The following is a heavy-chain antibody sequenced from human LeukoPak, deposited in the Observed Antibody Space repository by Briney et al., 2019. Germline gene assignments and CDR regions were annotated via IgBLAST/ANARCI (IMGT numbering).Heavy chain of an antibody. CDR2: ISNSGGAT. J-gene: IGHJ6*02. V-gene: IGHV3-23*01. CDR1: GFTFSSYS. Sequence: PGRSLRLSCAASGFTFSSYSMSWVRQAPGKGLEWVSAISNSGGATYYAGSVKGRFTISRDNSKNTLFLHMNSLRVEDTAVYYCAKAPPAATKYYYGMDVWGQGTTVTVSS. D-gene: IGHD2-2*01. CDR3: AKAPPAATKYYYGMDV.